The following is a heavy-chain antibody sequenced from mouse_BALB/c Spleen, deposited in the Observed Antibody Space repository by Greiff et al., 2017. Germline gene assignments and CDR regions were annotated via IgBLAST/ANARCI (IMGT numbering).Heavy chain of an antibody. Sequence: QVQLQQSGPQLVRPGASVKISCKASGYSFTSYWMHWVKQRPGQGLEWIGMIDPSDSETRLNQKFKDKATLTVDKSSSTAYMQLSSPTSEDSAVYYCAREGDPHYYGSDYWGQGTTLTVSS. V-gene: IGHV1S127*01. D-gene: IGHD1-2*01. CDR2: IDPSDSET. J-gene: IGHJ2*01. CDR3: AREGDPHYYGSDY. CDR1: GYSFTSYW.